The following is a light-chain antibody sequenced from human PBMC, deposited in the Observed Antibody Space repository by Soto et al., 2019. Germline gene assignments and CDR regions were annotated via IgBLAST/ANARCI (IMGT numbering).Light chain of an antibody. J-gene: IGKJ1*01. V-gene: IGKV3-20*01. CDR1: QSVGSSY. CDR2: GAS. Sequence: EIVLTQSPGTLSLSPGERATLSCRASQSVGSSYLAWYLQKPGQAPRLLIYGASDRATGIPDRFSGSGSGTDFPLIISRLEPEDFAVYYCQQYGNSPWTFGHGTQVEIK. CDR3: QQYGNSPWT.